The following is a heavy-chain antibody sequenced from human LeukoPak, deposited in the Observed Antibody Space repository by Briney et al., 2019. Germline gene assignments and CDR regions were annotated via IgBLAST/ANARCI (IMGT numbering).Heavy chain of an antibody. J-gene: IGHJ3*02. CDR2: IYYSGST. CDR3: ARLDYYGSGSYSGAFDI. CDR1: GGSISSYY. D-gene: IGHD3-10*01. Sequence: TSETLSLTCTVSGGSISSYYWSWIRQPPGKGLEWIGYIYYSGSTNYNPSLKSRVTISVDTSKNQFSLKLSSVTAADTAVYYCARLDYYGSGSYSGAFDIWGQGTMVTASS. V-gene: IGHV4-59*08.